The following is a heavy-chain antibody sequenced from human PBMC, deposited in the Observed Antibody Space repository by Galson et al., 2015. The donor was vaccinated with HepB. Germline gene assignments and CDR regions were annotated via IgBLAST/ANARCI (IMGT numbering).Heavy chain of an antibody. J-gene: IGHJ5*02. CDR2: ISYDGSNK. D-gene: IGHD4-11*01. CDR1: GFTFSSYG. CDR3: AKGRGDYSILYNWFDP. V-gene: IGHV3-30*18. Sequence: SLRLSCAASGFTFSSYGMHWVRQAPGKGLEWVAVISYDGSNKYYADSVKGRFTISRDNSKNTLYLQMNSLRAEDTAVYYCAKGRGDYSILYNWFDPWGQGTLVTVSS.